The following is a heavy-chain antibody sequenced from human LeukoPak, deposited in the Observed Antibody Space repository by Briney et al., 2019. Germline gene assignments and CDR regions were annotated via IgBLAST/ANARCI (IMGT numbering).Heavy chain of an antibody. CDR3: ARDYEGLVWFGKLSY. J-gene: IGHJ4*02. CDR1: GFTFSSYS. Sequence: GGSLRLSCAASGFTFSSYSMNWVRQAPGKGLEWVSYISSSRSRIYYADSVKGRFTISRDNAKNSLYLQMNSLRDEDTAVYYCARDYEGLVWFGKLSYWGQGTLVTVSS. D-gene: IGHD3-10*01. V-gene: IGHV3-48*02. CDR2: ISSSRSRI.